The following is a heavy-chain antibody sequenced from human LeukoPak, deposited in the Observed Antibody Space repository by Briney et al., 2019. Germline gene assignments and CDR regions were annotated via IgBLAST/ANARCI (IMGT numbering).Heavy chain of an antibody. J-gene: IGHJ4*02. V-gene: IGHV3-30*18. Sequence: GGSLRLSCAASGFTFSSYGMHWVRQAPGKGLGWVAVISYDGSNKYYADSVKGRFTISRDNSKNTPYLQMNSLRAEDTAVYYCAKGSLGGSWYKFLIDYWGQGTLVTVSS. CDR2: ISYDGSNK. CDR1: GFTFSSYG. CDR3: AKGSLGGSWYKFLIDY. D-gene: IGHD6-13*01.